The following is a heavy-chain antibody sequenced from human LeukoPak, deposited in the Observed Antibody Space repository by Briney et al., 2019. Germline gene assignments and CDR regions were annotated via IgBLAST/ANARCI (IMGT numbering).Heavy chain of an antibody. D-gene: IGHD3-22*01. V-gene: IGHV1-69*13. CDR2: IIPIFGTA. Sequence: SVKVSCKASGGTFSGYAISWVRQAPGQGLEWMGGIIPIFGTANYAQKFQGRVTITSDESTSTAYMELSSLRSEDTAVYYCARDAYDSSGYYPYYFDYWGQGTLVTVSS. J-gene: IGHJ4*02. CDR1: GGTFSGYA. CDR3: ARDAYDSSGYYPYYFDY.